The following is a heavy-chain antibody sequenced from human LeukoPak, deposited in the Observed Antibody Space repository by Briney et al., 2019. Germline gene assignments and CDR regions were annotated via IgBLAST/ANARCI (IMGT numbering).Heavy chain of an antibody. CDR1: GFTFSSYA. Sequence: GGSLRLSCAASGFTFSSYAMHWVRQAPGKGLEGVAVVSYDGSNKYYADSVKGRFTISRDNSKNTLYLQMNSLRVEDTAVYYCARTPSLWSGYFSWGQGTLVTVSS. D-gene: IGHD3-3*01. CDR2: VSYDGSNK. V-gene: IGHV3-30-3*01. J-gene: IGHJ5*02. CDR3: ARTPSLWSGYFS.